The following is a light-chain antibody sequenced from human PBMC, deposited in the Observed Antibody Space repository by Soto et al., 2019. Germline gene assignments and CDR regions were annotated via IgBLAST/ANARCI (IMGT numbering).Light chain of an antibody. J-gene: IGKJ1*01. V-gene: IGKV1-27*01. CDR2: AAS. CDR1: QSVSSF. CDR3: QKYNKAPWI. Sequence: TQSPATLSLSPGERATLSCRASQSVSSFLAWYQQVPGKAPKLLIYAASTLQSGVPSRFRGSGSGTSFILTITSLQPEDVATYYCQKYNKAPWIFGQGTKVEV.